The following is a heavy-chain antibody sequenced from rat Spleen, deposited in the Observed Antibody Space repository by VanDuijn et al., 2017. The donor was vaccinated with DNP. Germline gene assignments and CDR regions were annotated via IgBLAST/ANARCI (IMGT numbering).Heavy chain of an antibody. CDR1: GFLLTSYG. D-gene: IGHD1-2*01. Sequence: QVQLKESGPGLVQPSQTLSLTCTVSGFLLTSYGVSWVRQSPGKGLEWIAAISSGGDTYYNSALKSRLSISRDTSRNQVFLHMDSLQTEDTAIYFCTGGGSTIYPFTYWGQGTLVTVSS. CDR3: TGGGSTIYPFTY. J-gene: IGHJ3*01. CDR2: ISSGGDT. V-gene: IGHV2S12*01.